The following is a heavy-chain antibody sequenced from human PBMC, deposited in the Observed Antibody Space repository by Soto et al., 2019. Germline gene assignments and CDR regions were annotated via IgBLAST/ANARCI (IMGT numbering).Heavy chain of an antibody. CDR2: IYWDDDK. CDR3: ARTLTYYYDSSGYMYYFDY. CDR1: GFSLSTSGVG. D-gene: IGHD3-22*01. Sequence: SGPTLVNPTQTLTLTCTFSGFSLSTSGVGVGWIRQPPGKALEWLALIYWDDDKRYSPSLKSRLTITKDTSKNQVVLTMTNMDPVDTATYYCARTLTYYYDSSGYMYYFDYWGQGTLVTVSS. V-gene: IGHV2-5*02. J-gene: IGHJ4*02.